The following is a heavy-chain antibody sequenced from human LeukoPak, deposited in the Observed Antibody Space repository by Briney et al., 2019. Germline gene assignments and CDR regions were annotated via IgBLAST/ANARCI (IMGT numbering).Heavy chain of an antibody. Sequence: GASVKVSCKASGGTFSNYAISWVRQAPGQGLERMGGIIPVFGTANYAQKFQGRVTITADKSTSTAYMELSSLRAEDTAVYYCARATGYSSSWYPLDPWGQGTLVTVSS. CDR2: IIPVFGTA. CDR1: GGTFSNYA. D-gene: IGHD6-13*01. V-gene: IGHV1-69*06. J-gene: IGHJ5*02. CDR3: ARATGYSSSWYPLDP.